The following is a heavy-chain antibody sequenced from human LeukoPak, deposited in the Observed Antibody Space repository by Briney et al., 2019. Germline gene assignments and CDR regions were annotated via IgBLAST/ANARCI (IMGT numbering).Heavy chain of an antibody. CDR1: TGSFSGYY. J-gene: IGHJ3*02. V-gene: IGHV4-34*01. Sequence: SETLSLTCADYTGSFSGYYWSWIRQPPGKGLEWIGEINHSGSTNYNPSLKSRVTISVDTSKNQFSLKLSSVTAADTAVYYCARVRFSAWFPRPSGAFDIWGQGTMVTVSS. CDR2: INHSGST. CDR3: ARVRFSAWFPRPSGAFDI. D-gene: IGHD6-19*01.